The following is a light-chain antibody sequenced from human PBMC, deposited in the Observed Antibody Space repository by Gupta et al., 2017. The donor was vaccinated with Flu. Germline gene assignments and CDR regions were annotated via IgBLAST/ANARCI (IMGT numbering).Light chain of an antibody. V-gene: IGKV1-39*01. J-gene: IGKJ2*01. Sequence: DIQMTQSPSSLSASVGDRVTITCRASQNIHTYLNWYQQRPGKSPKLLIYGASSLQSGVPSRFSGSGSGTNFILTISSLQAGDFATYYCQQTHTMPPTFGQGTKLDIK. CDR3: QQTHTMPPT. CDR2: GAS. CDR1: QNIHTY.